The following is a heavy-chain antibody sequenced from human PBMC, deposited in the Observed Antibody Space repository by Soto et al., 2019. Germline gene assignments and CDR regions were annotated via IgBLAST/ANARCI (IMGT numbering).Heavy chain of an antibody. CDR1: GFTFSSYA. Sequence: HPGGSLRLSCAASGFTFSSYAMSWVRQAPGKGLEWVSAISGSGGSTYYADSVKGRFTISRDNSKNTLYLQMNSLRAEDTAVYYCAKLRGSSGWYRGAFDIWGQGTMVTVSS. D-gene: IGHD6-19*01. V-gene: IGHV3-23*01. CDR2: ISGSGGST. J-gene: IGHJ3*02. CDR3: AKLRGSSGWYRGAFDI.